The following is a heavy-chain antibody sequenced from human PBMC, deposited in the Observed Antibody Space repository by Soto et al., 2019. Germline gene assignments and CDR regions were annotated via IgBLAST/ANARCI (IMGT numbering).Heavy chain of an antibody. CDR3: ARASWELDP. V-gene: IGHV4-31*03. D-gene: IGHD1-26*01. Sequence: QVQLQESGPGLVTPSQTLSLTCTVSGGSISSGGYYWSWIRQHPGKGLGWIGYIYYSGRTSYTPPLKSRVTISVDTSKTQFSLKLRSVTAADTAVYYCARASWELDPWGQGTLVTVSS. CDR1: GGSISSGGYY. CDR2: IYYSGRT. J-gene: IGHJ5*02.